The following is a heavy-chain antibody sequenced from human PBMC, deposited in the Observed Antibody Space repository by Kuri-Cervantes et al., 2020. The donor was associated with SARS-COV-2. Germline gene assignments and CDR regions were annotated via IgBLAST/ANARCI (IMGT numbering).Heavy chain of an antibody. D-gene: IGHD6-6*01. CDR3: ARVGSSQYYYYMDV. CDR1: GDSVSGYF. Sequence: SETLSLTCAVSGDSVSGYFWSWIRQPPGKGLEWIGYIYYSGSTNYNPSLKSRVTISVDTSKNQFSLKLSSVTAADTAVYYCARVGSSQYYYYMDVWGKGTTVTVSS. CDR2: IYYSGST. J-gene: IGHJ6*03. V-gene: IGHV4-59*02.